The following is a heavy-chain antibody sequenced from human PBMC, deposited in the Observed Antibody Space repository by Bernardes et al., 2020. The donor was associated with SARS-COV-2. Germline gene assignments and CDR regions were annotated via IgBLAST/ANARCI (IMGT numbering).Heavy chain of an antibody. D-gene: IGHD2-15*01. J-gene: IGHJ6*02. CDR1: GFTFRTYG. Sequence: GWSLRLSCAASGFTFRTYGMSWVRQAPGKGLEWVSAISGSGGSTYYADSVKGRFTISRDNSKNTLYLQMNGLRADDTAVYYCAKTVAAYLYYYYGMDVWGQGTTVAVSS. CDR2: ISGSGGST. V-gene: IGHV3-23*01. CDR3: AKTVAAYLYYYYGMDV.